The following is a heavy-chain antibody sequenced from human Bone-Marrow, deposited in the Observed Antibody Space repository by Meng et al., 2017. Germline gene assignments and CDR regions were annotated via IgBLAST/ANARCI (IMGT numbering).Heavy chain of an antibody. J-gene: IGHJ4*02. Sequence: VLLVESGGGLVKPGGSLRLSCAAFGFTLSSYSMNWVRQAPGKGLEWVAVISYDGSNKYYADSVKGRFTISRDNSKNTLYLQMNSLRAEDTAVYYCARVHFDYWGQGTLVTVSS. CDR3: ARVHFDY. CDR2: ISYDGSNK. V-gene: IGHV3-30*06. CDR1: GFTLSSYS.